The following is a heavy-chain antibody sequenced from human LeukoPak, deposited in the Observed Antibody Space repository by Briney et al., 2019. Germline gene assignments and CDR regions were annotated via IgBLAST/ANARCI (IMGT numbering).Heavy chain of an antibody. Sequence: GSLRLSCAASGFTVSSNYMSWVRQAPGKGLEWVSIIYSGGSTFYADSVKGRFTIFRDNSKNTLYLQMNSLRAEDTAVYYCARGGSYLSAFDIWGQGTMVTVPS. CDR1: GFTVSSNY. V-gene: IGHV3-53*01. CDR2: IYSGGST. CDR3: ARGGSYLSAFDI. D-gene: IGHD1-26*01. J-gene: IGHJ3*02.